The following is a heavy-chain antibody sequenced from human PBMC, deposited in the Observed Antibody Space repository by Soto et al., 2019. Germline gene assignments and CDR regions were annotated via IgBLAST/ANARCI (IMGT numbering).Heavy chain of an antibody. Sequence: SETLSHTFTDSDDVISRYYWNQIRQLAGKGLYWIGRVSTSGATNYNPSLESRVTMSVDTSKKQFSLKLTSVTAADTAVYFCARADYEILTGSYAMDVWGQGPTVS. J-gene: IGHJ6*02. CDR2: VSTSGAT. CDR3: ARADYEILTGSYAMDV. CDR1: DDVISRYY. V-gene: IGHV4-4*07. D-gene: IGHD3-9*01.